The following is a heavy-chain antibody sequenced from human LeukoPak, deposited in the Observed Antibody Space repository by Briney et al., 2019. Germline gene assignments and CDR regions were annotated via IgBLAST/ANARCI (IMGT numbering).Heavy chain of an antibody. D-gene: IGHD3-22*01. CDR2: ITYDGKVQ. Sequence: QPGGSLRLSCAASGFAFRTYSMHWVRQAPGKGLEWLAVITYDGKVQHYADSVKGRFTISRDNSKNTLYLQMNSLRAEDTAVYYCARDRDYYDSSGYFRFDYWGQGTLVTVSS. V-gene: IGHV3-30*04. CDR1: GFAFRTYS. J-gene: IGHJ4*02. CDR3: ARDRDYYDSSGYFRFDY.